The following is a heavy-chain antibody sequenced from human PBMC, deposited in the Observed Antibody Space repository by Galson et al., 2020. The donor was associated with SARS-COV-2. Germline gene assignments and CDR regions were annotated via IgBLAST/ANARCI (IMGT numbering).Heavy chain of an antibody. D-gene: IGHD2-15*01. CDR2: VSGYNGKT. J-gene: IGHJ1*01. CDR1: GYTFNFYG. Sequence: ASVKVSCKTSGYTFNFYGISWVRQAPGQGLEWMGWVSGYNGKTNYAQKFQGRVTMTIDTATTTVYMELGSLTSDDTAVYYCARDESYCSGGRCFSPEYLQHWGQGTLVTVS. V-gene: IGHV1-18*04. CDR3: ARDESYCSGGRCFSPEYLQH.